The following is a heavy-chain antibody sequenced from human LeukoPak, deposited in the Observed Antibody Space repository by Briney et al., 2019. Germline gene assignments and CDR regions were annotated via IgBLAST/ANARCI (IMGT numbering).Heavy chain of an antibody. CDR1: AFTVSSNY. CDR3: ARGTHCGGDCYDY. J-gene: IGHJ4*02. CDR2: IYSGGST. V-gene: IGHV3-66*01. D-gene: IGHD2-21*01. Sequence: PGRSLRLSCAASAFTVSSNYLTWVRQAPGRGLEWVSVIYSGGSTYCADSVQGRFTISRDNSKNTLYLQMNSLRAEDTAVYFCARGTHCGGDCYDYWGQGTLVTVSS.